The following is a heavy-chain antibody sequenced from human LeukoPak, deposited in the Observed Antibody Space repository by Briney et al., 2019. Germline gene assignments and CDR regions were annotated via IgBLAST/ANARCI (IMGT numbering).Heavy chain of an antibody. V-gene: IGHV1-3*01. CDR3: AVVYAMSYSYYYGMDV. CDR2: INAGNGNT. Sequence: ASVKVSCKASGYTFTNYAMHWVRQAPGQRLEWMGWINAGNGNTKYSQKFQGRVTITRDTSASTAYMELSSLRSEDTAVYYCAVVYAMSYSYYYGMDVWGQGTTVTVSS. CDR1: GYTFTNYA. D-gene: IGHD2-8*02. J-gene: IGHJ6*02.